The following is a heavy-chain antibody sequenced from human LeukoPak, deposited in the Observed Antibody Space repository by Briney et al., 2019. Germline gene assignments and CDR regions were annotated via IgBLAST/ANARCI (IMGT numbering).Heavy chain of an antibody. J-gene: IGHJ3*02. CDR3: ARQYYYGSGSTARYAFDI. V-gene: IGHV1-69*04. CDR1: GGTFSSYA. CDR2: IIPSLGVT. Sequence: GSSVKVSCKASGGTFSSYATSWVRQAPGQGLEWMGRIIPSLGVTNYAQKFQGRVTITADESTSTAYMELSSLRSEDTAVYYCARQYYYGSGSTARYAFDIWGQGTMVTVSS. D-gene: IGHD3-10*01.